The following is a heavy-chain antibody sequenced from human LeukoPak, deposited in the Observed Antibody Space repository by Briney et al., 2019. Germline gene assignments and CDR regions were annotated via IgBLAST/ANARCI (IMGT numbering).Heavy chain of an antibody. D-gene: IGHD6-19*01. CDR2: IKQDGSEK. V-gene: IGHV3-7*01. CDR3: ARDTTGSSGWLSFDY. CDR1: GFTFSSYW. Sequence: GGSLRLSCAASGFTFSSYWMSWVRQAPGKGLEWVANIKQDGSEKYYVDSVKGRFTTSRDNAKNSLYLQMNSLRAEDTAVYYCARDTTGSSGWLSFDYWGQGTLVTVSS. J-gene: IGHJ4*02.